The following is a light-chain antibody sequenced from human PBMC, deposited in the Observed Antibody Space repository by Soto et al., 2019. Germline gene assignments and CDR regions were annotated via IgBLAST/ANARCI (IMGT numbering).Light chain of an antibody. V-gene: IGKV4-1*01. CDR1: QSLLYRSTNKNY. CDR2: WAS. CDR3: QRYYNTPLT. Sequence: DILMTQSPESLTVSVGERATISCKSSQSLLYRSTNKNYLAWYQQKPGQPPKLLIDWASTRESGVPDRFSGSGSGTDFTLTLSNVQAEDVAVYYCQRYYNTPLTFGGGTKVEI. J-gene: IGKJ4*01.